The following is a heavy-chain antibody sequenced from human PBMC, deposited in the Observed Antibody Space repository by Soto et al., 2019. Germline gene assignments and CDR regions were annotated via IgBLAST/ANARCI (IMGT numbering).Heavy chain of an antibody. V-gene: IGHV5-51*01. D-gene: IGHD6-13*01. CDR3: ARIIYSSSFLNGMDV. CDR1: GYSFTSYW. J-gene: IGHJ6*04. CDR2: IYPGDSDT. Sequence: GESLKISCKGSGYSFTSYWIGWVRQMPGKGLEWMGIIYPGDSDTRYSPSFQGQVTISADKPISTAYPQRSSLKASETDMYYCARIIYSSSFLNGMDVWGKWPTVTVS.